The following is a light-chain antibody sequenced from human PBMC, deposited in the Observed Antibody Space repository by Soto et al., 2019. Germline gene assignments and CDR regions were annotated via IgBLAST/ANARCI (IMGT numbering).Light chain of an antibody. CDR2: AAS. V-gene: IGKV1-27*01. CDR1: QGIRNY. CDR3: QKYNSAISIT. Sequence: DIPMTQSPSSLSASVGDRVIITCRASQGIRNYLAWYQQKPGKVPKLLIYAASTLQSGVPSRFSGSGSGTDFTLTINGLQPEDVATYYCQKYNSAISITFGQGTRLEIK. J-gene: IGKJ5*01.